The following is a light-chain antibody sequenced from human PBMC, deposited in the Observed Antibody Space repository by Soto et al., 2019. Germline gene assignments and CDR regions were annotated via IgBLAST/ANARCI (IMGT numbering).Light chain of an antibody. Sequence: QSVLTQPASVSGSPGQSITISCTGTSSDVGSYNLVSWYQQHPGKAPKLMIYEGSKRPSGVSNRFSGSTSGNTASLTISGLQAEDEADYYCCSYAGSSTWVVFGGGTKVTVL. J-gene: IGLJ2*01. CDR3: CSYAGSSTWVV. V-gene: IGLV2-23*01. CDR1: SSDVGSYNL. CDR2: EGS.